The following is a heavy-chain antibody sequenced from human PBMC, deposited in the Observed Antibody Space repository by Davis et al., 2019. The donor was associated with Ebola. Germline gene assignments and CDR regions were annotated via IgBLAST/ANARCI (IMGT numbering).Heavy chain of an antibody. D-gene: IGHD1-26*01. CDR2: ISGSGGST. V-gene: IGHV3-23*01. CDR3: AKDGGEWELLEISDYCGMDV. J-gene: IGHJ6*02. Sequence: ESLKISCAASGFTFSSYAMRWVRQAPGKGLEWVSAISGSGGSTYYADSVKGRFTISRDNSKNTLYLQMNSLRAEDTAVYYCAKDGGEWELLEISDYCGMDVWGQGTTVTVSS. CDR1: GFTFSSYA.